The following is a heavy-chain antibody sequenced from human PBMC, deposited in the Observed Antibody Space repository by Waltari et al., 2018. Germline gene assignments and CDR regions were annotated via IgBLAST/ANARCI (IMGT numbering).Heavy chain of an antibody. Sequence: EVQLAESGGAVVRPGGDLRLTCVASGCRFNDYGMSWVRRVPGKGLEWVAGITWNGGIISYSDSVKGRFTITRDNDKNSLSLQMTSLRVEDTALYYCARYLNWGLPRFDNWGQGTQVTVSS. CDR2: ITWNGGII. V-gene: IGHV3-20*04. CDR3: ARYLNWGLPRFDN. J-gene: IGHJ4*02. CDR1: GCRFNDYG. D-gene: IGHD3-16*01.